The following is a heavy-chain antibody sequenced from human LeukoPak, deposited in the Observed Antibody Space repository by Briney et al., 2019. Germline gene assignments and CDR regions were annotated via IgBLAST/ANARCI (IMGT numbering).Heavy chain of an antibody. V-gene: IGHV3-20*04. CDR2: INWNGGST. D-gene: IGHD4-23*01. CDR3: ARSPTTVVYYFDY. J-gene: IGHJ4*02. Sequence: PGGSLRLSCAASGFTFDDYGMSWVRQAPGKGLEWGSGINWNGGSTVYADSVKGRFTISRDNAKNSLYLQMNSLRAEDTALYYCARSPTTVVYYFDYWGQGTLVTVSS. CDR1: GFTFDDYG.